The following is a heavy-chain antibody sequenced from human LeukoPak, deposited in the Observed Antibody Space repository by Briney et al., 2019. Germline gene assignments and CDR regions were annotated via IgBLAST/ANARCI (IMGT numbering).Heavy chain of an antibody. V-gene: IGHV6-1*01. D-gene: IGHD3-10*01. CDR3: ARDPYLVRGVIVTSFDY. Sequence: SQTLSLTCDISGDSVSSNTAAWNWIRQSPWRGLEWLGRTYYRSKWYNDYAPSVKSRITINPDTSKNQFSLRLNSVTPEDTAVYYCARDPYLVRGVIVTSFDYWGLGILVTVSS. CDR1: GDSVSSNTAA. CDR2: TYYRSKWYN. J-gene: IGHJ4*01.